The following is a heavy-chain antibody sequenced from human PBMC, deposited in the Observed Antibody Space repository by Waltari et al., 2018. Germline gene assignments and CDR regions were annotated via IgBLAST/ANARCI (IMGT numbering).Heavy chain of an antibody. J-gene: IGHJ4*02. CDR1: GFTFTSYS. Sequence: EVQLVESGGGLVKPGGSLRLSCAASGFTFTSYSMNWVRQAPGKGLEWVSSITSSSRYIYYTDSVKGRFTISRDNAKNLLYLQMNSLSAEDTAVYYCARDGDYDYWGQGTLVTVSS. V-gene: IGHV3-21*06. CDR3: ARDGDYDY. D-gene: IGHD4-17*01. CDR2: ITSSSRYI.